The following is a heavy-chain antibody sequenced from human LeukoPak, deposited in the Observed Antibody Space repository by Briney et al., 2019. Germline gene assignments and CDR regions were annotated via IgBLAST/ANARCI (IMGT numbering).Heavy chain of an antibody. CDR2: IYYSGST. Sequence: PSETLSLTCTVSGGSISSNSYYWGWIRQPPGKGLEWIGSIYYSGSTYYNPSLKSRVTISVDTSKNQFSLKLSSVTAADTAVYYCARTSGYYPNWFDPWGQGTLVIVSS. J-gene: IGHJ5*02. V-gene: IGHV4-39*01. CDR3: ARTSGYYPNWFDP. CDR1: GGSISSNSYY. D-gene: IGHD3-22*01.